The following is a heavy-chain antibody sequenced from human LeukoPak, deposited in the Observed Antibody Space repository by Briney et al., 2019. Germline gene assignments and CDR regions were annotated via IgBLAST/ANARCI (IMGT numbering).Heavy chain of an antibody. Sequence: GGSLRLSCAASGFTFSDYYMSWIRQAPGKGLEYISSISSSGTYTNYADSVKGRFTISRDNAENSLYLQMNSLRAEDTAVYYCARDWTFTRFSGSHPCAFDVWGQGTMVTVSS. J-gene: IGHJ3*01. CDR1: GFTFSDYY. D-gene: IGHD3-10*01. CDR2: ISSSGTYT. CDR3: ARDWTFTRFSGSHPCAFDV. V-gene: IGHV3-11*06.